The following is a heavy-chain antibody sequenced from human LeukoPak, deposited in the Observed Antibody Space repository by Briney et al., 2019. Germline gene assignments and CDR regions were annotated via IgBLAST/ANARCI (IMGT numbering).Heavy chain of an antibody. CDR1: GGSLSSYY. D-gene: IGHD2-15*01. CDR3: ATSSPDCSGGSCYLDYYGMDV. Sequence: SETLSLTCTDSGGSLSSYYWSWVRQPAGKGLEWIGRIYTSGSTNYNPSLTSRVTISVDSSKNQFSLKLSSVTAADTAVYYCATSSPDCSGGSCYLDYYGMDVWGQGTTVTVSS. V-gene: IGHV4-4*07. J-gene: IGHJ6*02. CDR2: IYTSGST.